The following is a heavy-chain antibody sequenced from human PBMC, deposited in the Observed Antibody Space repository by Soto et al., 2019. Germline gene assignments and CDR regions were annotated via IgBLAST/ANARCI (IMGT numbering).Heavy chain of an antibody. Sequence: AGGSLRLSCAASGFTFSSYGMHWVRQAPGKGLEWVAVIWYDGSNKYYADSVKGRFTISRDNSKNTLYLQMNSLRAEDTAVYYCARFARFPHLAITMVRGVIGSGMDVWGQGTTVTVSS. V-gene: IGHV3-33*01. J-gene: IGHJ6*02. CDR1: GFTFSSYG. CDR2: IWYDGSNK. CDR3: ARFARFPHLAITMVRGVIGSGMDV. D-gene: IGHD3-10*01.